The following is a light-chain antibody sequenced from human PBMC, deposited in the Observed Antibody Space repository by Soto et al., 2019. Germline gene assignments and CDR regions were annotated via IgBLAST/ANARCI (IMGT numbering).Light chain of an antibody. Sequence: EIVLTQSPGTLSLSPGERATLSCRASQSVSSSYLAWYQQKPGQAPRLLIYGASSRATGIPDRFSGSGSGTEFTLTISRLEPEYFAVYYWQQYGSSPMYTFGQGTKLEIK. J-gene: IGKJ2*01. CDR1: QSVSSSY. CDR2: GAS. CDR3: QQYGSSPMYT. V-gene: IGKV3-20*01.